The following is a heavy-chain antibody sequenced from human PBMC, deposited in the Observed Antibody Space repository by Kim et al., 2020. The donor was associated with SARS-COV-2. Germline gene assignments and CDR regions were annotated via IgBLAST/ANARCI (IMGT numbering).Heavy chain of an antibody. Sequence: GRFTISRDNDKNSLYLQMNILRAEDTAVYYCARAEYLSASPPSYCYGMDVWGQGTTVTVSS. V-gene: IGHV3-11*06. J-gene: IGHJ6*02. CDR3: ARAEYLSASPPSYCYGMDV. D-gene: IGHD3-10*01.